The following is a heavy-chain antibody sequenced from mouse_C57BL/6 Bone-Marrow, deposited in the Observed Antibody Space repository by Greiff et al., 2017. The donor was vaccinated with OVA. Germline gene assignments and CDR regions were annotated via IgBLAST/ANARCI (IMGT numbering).Heavy chain of an antibody. J-gene: IGHJ4*01. CDR2: ISSGSSTI. CDR3: ARGTVVEDYAMDY. CDR1: GFTFSDYG. V-gene: IGHV5-17*01. D-gene: IGHD1-1*01. Sequence: EVHLVESGGGLVKPGGSLKLSCAASGFTFSDYGMHWVRQAPEKGLEWVAYISSGSSTIYHADTVKGRFTISRDNAKNTLFLQMTSLRSEDTAMYYCARGTVVEDYAMDYWGQGTSVTVSS.